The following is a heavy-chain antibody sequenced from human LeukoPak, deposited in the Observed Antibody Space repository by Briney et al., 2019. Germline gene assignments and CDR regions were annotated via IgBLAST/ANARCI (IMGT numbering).Heavy chain of an antibody. Sequence: SETLSLTCTVSGGSISSYYWSWIRQPPGKGLEWIGYIYYSGSTNYNPSLKSRVTISVDTSKNQFSLKLSSVTAADTAVYYCARRMVRGPVDYWGQGTLVTVSS. CDR3: ARRMVRGPVDY. J-gene: IGHJ4*02. CDR2: IYYSGST. V-gene: IGHV4-59*08. D-gene: IGHD3-10*01. CDR1: GGSISSYY.